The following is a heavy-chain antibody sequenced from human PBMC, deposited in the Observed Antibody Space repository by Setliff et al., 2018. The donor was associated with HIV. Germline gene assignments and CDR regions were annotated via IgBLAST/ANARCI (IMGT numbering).Heavy chain of an antibody. J-gene: IGHJ4*02. D-gene: IGHD3-16*01. CDR3: ARARYGGFDH. CDR2: ISGYNGQT. CDR1: GYNFDSFA. V-gene: IGHV1-18*01. Sequence: ASVKVSCKASGYNFDSFAVIWVRQAPGPGLEWMGWISGYNGQTKDAQNFQGRLIMTTDTATSTSYMEMRSLRSDDTAIYYCARARYGGFDHWGQGSLVTVSS.